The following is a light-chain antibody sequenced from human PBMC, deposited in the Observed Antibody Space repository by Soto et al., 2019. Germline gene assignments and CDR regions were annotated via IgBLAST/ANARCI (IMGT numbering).Light chain of an antibody. Sequence: QSVLTQPASVSGSPGQSITISCTGTSSDVGGYNYVSWYQQHPGKAPKLMIYDVSNRPSGVSNRFSGSKSGNTASLTISGIQAEDEADYYCSSYTSSGTPDVSGPGTKVTVL. J-gene: IGLJ1*01. CDR2: DVS. CDR1: SSDVGGYNY. V-gene: IGLV2-14*01. CDR3: SSYTSSGTPDV.